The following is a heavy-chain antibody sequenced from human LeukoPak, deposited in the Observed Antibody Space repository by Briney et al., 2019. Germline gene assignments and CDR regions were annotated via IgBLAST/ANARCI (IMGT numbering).Heavy chain of an antibody. V-gene: IGHV3-33*01. D-gene: IGHD1-26*01. Sequence: PGGSLRLSCAASGFTFSSYGMHWVRQAPGKGLEWVAVIWYDGSNKYYADSVKGRFTISRDNSKNTLYLQTNSLRAEDTAVYYCAREQEEWELLYHFDYWGQGTLVTVSS. CDR3: AREQEEWELLYHFDY. CDR1: GFTFSSYG. J-gene: IGHJ4*02. CDR2: IWYDGSNK.